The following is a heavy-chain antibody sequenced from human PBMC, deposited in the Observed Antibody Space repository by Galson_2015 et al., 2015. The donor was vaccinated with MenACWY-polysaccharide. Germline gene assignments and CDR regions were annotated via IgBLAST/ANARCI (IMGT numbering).Heavy chain of an antibody. CDR2: SRSHNSKQ. CDR1: GITFSRDG. J-gene: IGHJ5*02. V-gene: IGHV3-30-3*01. CDR3: ARDRPDCSVGTCLPGNYFDP. Sequence: SLRLSCAASGITFSRDGFHWVRQAPGKGLEWVAVSRSHNSKQFYADSVKGRFTVSRDESTSTLYLQLNSLRPEDTAVYYCARDRPDCSVGTCLPGNYFDPWGQGTLVTVSS. D-gene: IGHD2-15*01.